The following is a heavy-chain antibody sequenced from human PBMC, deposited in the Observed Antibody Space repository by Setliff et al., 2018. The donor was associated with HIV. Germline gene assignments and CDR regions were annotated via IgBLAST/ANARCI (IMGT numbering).Heavy chain of an antibody. J-gene: IGHJ4*02. Sequence: SETLSLTCTVSSGSISSSYRWGWIRQSPGKGLEWIGNIYNSGSTYYNPSLKSRFTISVDVSKNQFSLKLTSVTAADTAVYYCARHHELTAHGLFDSWGQGTLVTVSS. CDR2: IYNSGST. V-gene: IGHV4-39*01. CDR1: SGSISSSYR. CDR3: ARHHELTAHGLFDS. D-gene: IGHD1-7*01.